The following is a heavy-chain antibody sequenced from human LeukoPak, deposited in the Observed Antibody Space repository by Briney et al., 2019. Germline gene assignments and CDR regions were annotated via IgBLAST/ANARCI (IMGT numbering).Heavy chain of an antibody. D-gene: IGHD3-22*01. CDR2: IYYSGST. CDR1: GGSISSGGYS. Sequence: SETLSLTCTVSGGSISSGGYSWSWIRQHPGKGLEWIGYIYYSGSTYYNPSLKSRVTISVDTSKNQFSLKLSSVTAADTAVYYCARESYYYDSSGYSNWFDPWGQGTLVTVSS. CDR3: ARESYYYDSSGYSNWFDP. J-gene: IGHJ5*02. V-gene: IGHV4-31*03.